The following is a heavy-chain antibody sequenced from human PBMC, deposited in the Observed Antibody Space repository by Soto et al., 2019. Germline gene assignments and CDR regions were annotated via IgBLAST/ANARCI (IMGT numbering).Heavy chain of an antibody. Sequence: QVQLVESGGGVVQPGRSLRLSCAASGFTFSSYGMHWVRQAPGKGLEWVAVIWYDGSNKYYADSVKGRFTISRDNSKNTLYLQMNSLRAEDTAVYYCARARDIVVVPAAAFDYWGQGTLVTVSS. J-gene: IGHJ4*02. CDR1: GFTFSSYG. D-gene: IGHD2-2*01. CDR3: ARARDIVVVPAAAFDY. CDR2: IWYDGSNK. V-gene: IGHV3-33*01.